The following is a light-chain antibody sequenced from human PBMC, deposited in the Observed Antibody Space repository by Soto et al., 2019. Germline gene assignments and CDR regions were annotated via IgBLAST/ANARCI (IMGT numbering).Light chain of an antibody. CDR2: DAS. V-gene: IGKV3-11*01. CDR1: QSLSSY. CDR3: QQRSNWPRT. J-gene: IGKJ2*02. Sequence: EIVLTQSPATLSLSPGERATLSCRASQSLSSYLAWYQQKPGQAPRLLIYDASNRATGIPARFSGSGSGTDFTLTISSLAPEYFAVYYCQQRSNWPRTFGQGTKLEIK.